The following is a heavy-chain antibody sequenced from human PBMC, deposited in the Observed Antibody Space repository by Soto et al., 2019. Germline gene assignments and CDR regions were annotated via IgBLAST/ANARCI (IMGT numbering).Heavy chain of an antibody. CDR3: ANVRQRRPTR. CDR1: GFTFSSYS. J-gene: IGHJ4*02. V-gene: IGHV3-21*01. Sequence: PGGSLRLSCAASGFTFSSYSMNWVRQAPGKGLEWVSSISSSSSYIYYADSVKGRFTISRDNAKNSLYLQMNSLRAEDTAVYCCANVRQRRPTRWGQGTLVTVSS. CDR2: ISSSSSYI.